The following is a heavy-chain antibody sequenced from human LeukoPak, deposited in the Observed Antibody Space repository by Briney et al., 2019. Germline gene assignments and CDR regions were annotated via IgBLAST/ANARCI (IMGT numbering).Heavy chain of an antibody. Sequence: GGSLRLSCAASGFTFSSYSMTWVRQAPGKGLEWVSSISSSSSYIYYADSVKGRLTISRDNAKNSLYLQMNSLRAEDTAVYYCARDWIRYYYDSSGSLGRRYFDYWGQGTLVTVSS. CDR2: ISSSSSYI. V-gene: IGHV3-21*01. CDR3: ARDWIRYYYDSSGSLGRRYFDY. J-gene: IGHJ4*02. D-gene: IGHD3-22*01. CDR1: GFTFSSYS.